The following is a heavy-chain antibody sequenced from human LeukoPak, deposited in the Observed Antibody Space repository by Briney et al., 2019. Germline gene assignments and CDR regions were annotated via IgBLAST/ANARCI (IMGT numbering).Heavy chain of an antibody. Sequence: GASVKVSCKASGYTFTGYYMHWVRQAPGQGLEWMGRINPNSGGTNYAQKFQGRVTMTRDTSISTAYMDLSRLRSDDTAVYYCARVGTSSSWYNWFDPWGQGTLVTVSS. D-gene: IGHD6-13*01. V-gene: IGHV1-2*06. J-gene: IGHJ5*02. CDR3: ARVGTSSSWYNWFDP. CDR2: INPNSGGT. CDR1: GYTFTGYY.